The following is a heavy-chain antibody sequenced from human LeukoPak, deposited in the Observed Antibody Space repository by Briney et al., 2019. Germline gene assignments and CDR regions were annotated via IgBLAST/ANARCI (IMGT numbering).Heavy chain of an antibody. Sequence: GSLRLSCTVSGIIFDKYWMSWVRQAPGKGLEWIGEINHSGSTNYNPSLKSRVTISVDTSKNQFSLKLSSVTAADTAVYYCARSGSLSRYYYYYGMDVWGQGTTVTVSS. CDR2: INHSGST. V-gene: IGHV4-34*01. D-gene: IGHD2-15*01. CDR1: GIIFDKYW. J-gene: IGHJ6*02. CDR3: ARSGSLSRYYYYYGMDV.